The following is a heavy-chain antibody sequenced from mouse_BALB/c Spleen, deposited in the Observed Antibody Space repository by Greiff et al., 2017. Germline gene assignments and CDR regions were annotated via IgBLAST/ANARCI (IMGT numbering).Heavy chain of an antibody. CDR3: ARDSSGYVFAY. D-gene: IGHD3-2*01. CDR1: GFTFSSYG. V-gene: IGHV5-6*01. Sequence: VQLKESGGDLVKPGGSLKLSCAASGFTFSSYGMSWVRQTPDKRLEWVATISSGGSYTYYPDSVKGRFTISRDNAKNTLYLQMSSLKSEDTAMYYCARDSSGYVFAYWGQGTLVTVSA. J-gene: IGHJ3*01. CDR2: ISSGGSYT.